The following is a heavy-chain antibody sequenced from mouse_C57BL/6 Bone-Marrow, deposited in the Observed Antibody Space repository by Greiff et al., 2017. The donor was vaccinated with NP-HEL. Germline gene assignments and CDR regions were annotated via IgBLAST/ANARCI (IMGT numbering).Heavy chain of an antibody. J-gene: IGHJ2*01. CDR2: IDPENGAT. CDR1: GFNIKDDY. V-gene: IGHV14-4*01. CDR3: TTYGSSPHYFDY. D-gene: IGHD1-1*01. Sequence: EVQLQQSGAELVRPGASVKLSCTASGFNIKDDYMHWVKQRPEQGLEWIGWIDPENGATEYASKFQGKATITADTSSNTAYLQLSSLTSEDTAVYYCTTYGSSPHYFDYWGQGTTLTVSS.